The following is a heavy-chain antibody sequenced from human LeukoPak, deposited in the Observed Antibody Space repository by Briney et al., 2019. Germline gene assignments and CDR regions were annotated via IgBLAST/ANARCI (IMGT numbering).Heavy chain of an antibody. V-gene: IGHV4-34*01. D-gene: IGHD2-2*01. Sequence: PSEALSLTCAVYGGSFSGYYWSWIRQPPGKGLEWIGEINHSGSTNYNPSLKSRVTISVDTSKNQFSLKLSSVTAADTAVYYCARFLLGVVVPAAAYWFDPWGQGTLVTVSS. CDR3: ARFLLGVVVPAAAYWFDP. CDR1: GGSFSGYY. CDR2: INHSGST. J-gene: IGHJ5*02.